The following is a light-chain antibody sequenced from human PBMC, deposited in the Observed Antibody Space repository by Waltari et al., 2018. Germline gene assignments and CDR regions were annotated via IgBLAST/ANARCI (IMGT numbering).Light chain of an antibody. J-gene: IGLJ2*01. CDR3: QSYDSSLSGSV. Sequence: QSALTQPASVSGSPGQSITISCTGTSSDVGGYNYVSWYQQHPGKAPQLMIYDVSNRPSGVSNRFAGSKSGTSASLAITGLQAEDEADYYCQSYDSSLSGSVFGGGTKLTVL. V-gene: IGLV2-14*03. CDR1: SSDVGGYNY. CDR2: DVS.